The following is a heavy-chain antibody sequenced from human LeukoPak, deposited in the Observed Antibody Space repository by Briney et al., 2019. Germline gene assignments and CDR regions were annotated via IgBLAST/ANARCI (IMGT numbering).Heavy chain of an antibody. D-gene: IGHD3-22*01. V-gene: IGHV1-69*05. CDR1: GYTFTSYD. J-gene: IGHJ4*02. Sequence: SVKVSCKASGYTFTSYDINWVRQAPGQGLEWMGGIIPIFGTANYAQKFQGRVTITTDESTSTAYMELSSLRSEDTAVYYCARAIYYYDSSGYPLDYWGQGTLVTVSS. CDR2: IIPIFGTA. CDR3: ARAIYYYDSSGYPLDY.